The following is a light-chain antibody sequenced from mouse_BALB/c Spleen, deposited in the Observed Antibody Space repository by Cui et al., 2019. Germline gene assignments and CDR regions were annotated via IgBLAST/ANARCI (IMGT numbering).Light chain of an antibody. CDR3: QQWSSNPGT. CDR2: DTS. Sequence: QIVLTQSPAIMSASPAEKVTITCSASSSVSYMHWYQQKSGTSPKRWIYDTSKLASGVPARFSGSGSGTSYSLTISSMEAEDAATYYCQQWSSNPGTFGGGTKLEIK. CDR1: SSVSY. V-gene: IGKV4-59*01. J-gene: IGKJ1*01.